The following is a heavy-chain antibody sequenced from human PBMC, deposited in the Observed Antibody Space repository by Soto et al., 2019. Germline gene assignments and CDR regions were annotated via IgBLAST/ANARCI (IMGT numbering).Heavy chain of an antibody. J-gene: IGHJ4*02. Sequence: PGGSLRLSCAASGFTFSSYAMSWVRQAPGKGLEWVSAISGSGGSTYYADSVKGRFTISRDNSKNTLYLQMNSLRAEDTAVYYCAKDRGSLKSARIAVAGTYDYWGQGTLVTVSS. CDR3: AKDRGSLKSARIAVAGTYDY. CDR1: GFTFSSYA. V-gene: IGHV3-23*01. CDR2: ISGSGGST. D-gene: IGHD6-19*01.